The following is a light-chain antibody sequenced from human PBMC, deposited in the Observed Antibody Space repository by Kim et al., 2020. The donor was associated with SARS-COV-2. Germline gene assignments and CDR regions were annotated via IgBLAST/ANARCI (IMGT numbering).Light chain of an antibody. V-gene: IGKV3-20*01. Sequence: ADKFTPSSRASHRSIRSSVSWYHQRTALAPRRLIYGASSRATGIPDRFSGSGSGTDFTLTISRLEPEDFAVYYCQQYGSTLPWTFGQGTKVDIK. CDR3: QQYGSTLPWT. J-gene: IGKJ1*01. CDR1: HRSIRSS. CDR2: GAS.